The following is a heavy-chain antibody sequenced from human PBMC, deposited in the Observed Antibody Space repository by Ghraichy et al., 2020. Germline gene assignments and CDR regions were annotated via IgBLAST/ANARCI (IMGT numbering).Heavy chain of an antibody. D-gene: IGHD1-14*01. J-gene: IGHJ6*02. CDR3: AKDSNRDGFIRNYFHYYGLDV. Sequence: GGSLRLSCAASGFTFDDYAMHWVRQAPGKGLEWVSGISWNSGSIDYADSVKGRFTISRDNAKNSLFLQMSSLRAEDTALYYCAKDSNRDGFIRNYFHYYGLDVWGQGTTVTVSS. CDR1: GFTFDDYA. CDR2: ISWNSGSI. V-gene: IGHV3-9*01.